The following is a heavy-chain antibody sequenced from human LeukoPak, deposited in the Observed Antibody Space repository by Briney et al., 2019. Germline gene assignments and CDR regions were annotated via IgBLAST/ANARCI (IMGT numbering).Heavy chain of an antibody. CDR1: GGSFSGYY. CDR2: INHSGST. J-gene: IGHJ5*02. Sequence: SETLSLTCAVYGGSFSGYYWSWIRQPPGKGLEWIGEINHSGSTNYNPSLKSRVTISVDTSKNQFSLKLSSVTAADTAVYYCARDRNWFDPWGQGTLVTVSS. V-gene: IGHV4-34*01. CDR3: ARDRNWFDP.